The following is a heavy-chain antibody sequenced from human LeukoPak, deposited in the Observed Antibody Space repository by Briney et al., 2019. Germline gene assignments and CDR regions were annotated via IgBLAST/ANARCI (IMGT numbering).Heavy chain of an antibody. CDR3: ARVSGWYAYYYYMDV. V-gene: IGHV3-48*01. D-gene: IGHD6-19*01. CDR2: ISSSSSTI. Sequence: PGGSLRLSCAASGFTFSSYNMNWVRQAPGKGLEWASYISSSSSTIYYADSVKGRFTISRDNAKNSLYLRMNSLRAEDTAVYYCARVSGWYAYYYYMDVWGKGTTVTVSS. J-gene: IGHJ6*03. CDR1: GFTFSSYN.